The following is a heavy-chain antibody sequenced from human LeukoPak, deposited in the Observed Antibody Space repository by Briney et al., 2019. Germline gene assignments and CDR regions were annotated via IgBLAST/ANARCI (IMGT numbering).Heavy chain of an antibody. D-gene: IGHD1-14*01. J-gene: IGHJ4*02. CDR2: IYSSGST. V-gene: IGHV4-59*01. CDR3: ARGGEAGLAD. Sequence: PSETLSLTCSVSGASMSSYYWTWIRQPPGKGLEWIWYIYSSGSTNSNPSLKSRVTISVDTSKNQFSLNLSSVTAADTAVYYCARGGEAGLADWGQGTLVTVSS. CDR1: GASMSSYY.